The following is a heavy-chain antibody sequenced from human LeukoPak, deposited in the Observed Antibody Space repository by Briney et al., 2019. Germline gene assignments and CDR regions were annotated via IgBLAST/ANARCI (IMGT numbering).Heavy chain of an antibody. D-gene: IGHD3-22*01. V-gene: IGHV4-34*01. CDR3: AREGKSSGYYYYFDY. CDR2: INHSGST. Sequence: SETLSLTCTVSGASIASGEYYWSWIRQPPGKGLEWIGEINHSGSTNYNPSLKSRVTISVDTSKNQFSLKLSSVTAADTAVYYCAREGKSSGYYYYFDYWGQGTLVTVSS. J-gene: IGHJ4*02. CDR1: GASIASGEYY.